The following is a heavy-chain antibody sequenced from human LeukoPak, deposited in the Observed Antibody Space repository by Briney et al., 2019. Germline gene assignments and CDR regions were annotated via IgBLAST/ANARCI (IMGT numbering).Heavy chain of an antibody. J-gene: IGHJ6*03. CDR1: GGSISSGSYY. D-gene: IGHD3-10*01. CDR3: ARDFGSHYYYYMDV. V-gene: IGHV4-61*02. Sequence: SETLSLTCSVSGGSISSGSYYWSWTRQPAGKGLEWIGRISTSVSTTYNPSLKSRVTISVDTSKNQFSLKVNSVTAADTAVYYCARDFGSHYYYYMDVWGKGTTVTVSS. CDR2: ISTSVST.